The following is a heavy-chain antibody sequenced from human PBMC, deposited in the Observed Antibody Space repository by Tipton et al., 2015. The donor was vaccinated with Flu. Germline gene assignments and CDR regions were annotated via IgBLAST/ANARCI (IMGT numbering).Heavy chain of an antibody. CDR2: MYTSGST. Sequence: TLSLTCTVSGGSMSSYYWAWIRQPVGKGLEWIGRMYTSGSTKYNPSLESRVTMSVDTSNNHFSLKLSSVTAADTAVYYCARGSGSGTYLIFDFWGQGTLATVSS. CDR1: GGSMSSYY. D-gene: IGHD3-10*01. J-gene: IGHJ4*02. CDR3: ARGSGSGTYLIFDF. V-gene: IGHV4-4*07.